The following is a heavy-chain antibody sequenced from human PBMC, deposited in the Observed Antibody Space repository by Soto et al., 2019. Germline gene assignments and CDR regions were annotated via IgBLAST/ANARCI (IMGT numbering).Heavy chain of an antibody. D-gene: IGHD3-22*01. V-gene: IGHV4-34*01. Sequence: SETLSLTCAVYGGSFSGYYWSWIRQPPGKGLEWIGKINHSGSTNYNPSLKSRVTISVDTSKNQFSLKLSSVTAADTAVYYCERRGDFYDTSGDAFDIWGQGTMVTVSS. J-gene: IGHJ3*02. CDR1: GGSFSGYY. CDR2: INHSGST. CDR3: ERRGDFYDTSGDAFDI.